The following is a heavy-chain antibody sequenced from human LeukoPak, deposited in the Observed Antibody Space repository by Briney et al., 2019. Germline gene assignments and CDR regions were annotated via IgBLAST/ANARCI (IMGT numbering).Heavy chain of an antibody. CDR3: ASDSRRAAPYYFDY. CDR2: IWYDGSNK. Sequence: GRSLRLSCAASGFTFSSYGMHWVRQAPGKGLEWVAVIWYDGSNKYYADSVKGRFTISRDNSKNTLYLQMSSLRAEDTAVYYCASDSRRAAPYYFDYWGQGTLVTVSS. D-gene: IGHD2-15*01. V-gene: IGHV3-33*01. J-gene: IGHJ4*02. CDR1: GFTFSSYG.